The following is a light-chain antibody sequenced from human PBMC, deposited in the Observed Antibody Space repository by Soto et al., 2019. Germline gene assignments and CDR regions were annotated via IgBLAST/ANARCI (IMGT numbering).Light chain of an antibody. V-gene: IGKV1-5*01. Sequence: DTQMTQSPSTLSASVGDRVTITCRASQSISTWLAWYQQKSGKAPKLLIYDASSLESGVPSRFSGSGSGTEFTLTISSLQPDDFATYYCQQCNSYWTVGQGTKVDIK. CDR2: DAS. CDR1: QSISTW. J-gene: IGKJ1*01. CDR3: QQCNSYWT.